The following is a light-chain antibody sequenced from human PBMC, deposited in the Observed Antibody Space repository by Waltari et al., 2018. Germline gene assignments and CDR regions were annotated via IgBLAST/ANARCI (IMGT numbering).Light chain of an antibody. CDR2: WAS. CDR3: QQYYSTPNT. V-gene: IGKV4-1*01. Sequence: DIVMTQAPDSLAAPLGERATINCKPSQSVFPTNNKNYLAWYQQKPGQPPKLLIYWASTRESGVPDRFGGSGSGTDFTLAISSLQAEDVAVYYCQQYYSTPNTFGQGTKVEIK. J-gene: IGKJ2*01. CDR1: QSVFPTNNKNY.